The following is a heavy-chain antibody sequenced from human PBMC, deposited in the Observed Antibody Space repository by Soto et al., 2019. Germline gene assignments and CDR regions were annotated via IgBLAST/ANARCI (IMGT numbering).Heavy chain of an antibody. CDR2: INHSGST. J-gene: IGHJ6*02. D-gene: IGHD2-2*01. Sequence: SEILSLTCAVYGGSFSGYYWSWIRQPPGKGLEWIGEINHSGSTNYHPSLKSRVTISVDTSKNQFSLKLSSVTAADTAVYYCASLPAMPLYYYYYGRDVWGQGTTVTVSS. CDR1: GGSFSGYY. V-gene: IGHV4-34*01. CDR3: ASLPAMPLYYYYYGRDV.